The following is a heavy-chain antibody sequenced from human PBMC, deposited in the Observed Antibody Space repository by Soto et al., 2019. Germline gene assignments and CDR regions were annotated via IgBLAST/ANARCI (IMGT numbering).Heavy chain of an antibody. CDR2: IRHKAYSYTT. V-gene: IGHV3-72*01. Sequence: EVQLVESGGGLVQPGGSLRLSCAASGFTFSDHYMDWVRQAPGKGLEWVGRIRHKAYSYTTEYAAPVRGRFTISRDDSKNSLCLEMNSLKSEDTAVYYCYRSGAGRPQYYWGQGTPVTVSS. D-gene: IGHD6-25*01. CDR1: GFTFSDHY. J-gene: IGHJ4*02. CDR3: YRSGAGRPQYY.